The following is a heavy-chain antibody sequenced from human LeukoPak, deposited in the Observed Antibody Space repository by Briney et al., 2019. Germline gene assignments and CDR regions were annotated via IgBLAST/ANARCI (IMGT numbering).Heavy chain of an antibody. V-gene: IGHV3-48*02. CDR2: ITASGTAM. Sequence: GGSLRLSCAASGFTFSNYAMSWVRQAPGKGLEWVSHITASGTAMFYADSVKGRFTISRDNAKNSLYLQMNSLRDEDTAVYYCASSGSYRLDYWGQGTLVTVSS. J-gene: IGHJ4*02. CDR3: ASSGSYRLDY. D-gene: IGHD1-26*01. CDR1: GFTFSNYA.